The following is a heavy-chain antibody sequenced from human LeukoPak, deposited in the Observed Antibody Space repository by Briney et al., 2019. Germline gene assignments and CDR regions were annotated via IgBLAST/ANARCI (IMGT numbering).Heavy chain of an antibody. CDR1: VGTFSSYV. CDR2: IIPIFGTA. V-gene: IGHV1-69*05. J-gene: IGHJ6*03. Sequence: ASVKVSCKASVGTFSSYVISWVRQAPGQGLEWVGGIIPIFGTANYAQKFQGRVTITTDESTSTAYMELSSLRSEDTAVYYCARVTRRYYYYMDVWGKGTPVTVSS. CDR3: ARVTRRYYYYMDV. D-gene: IGHD4-23*01.